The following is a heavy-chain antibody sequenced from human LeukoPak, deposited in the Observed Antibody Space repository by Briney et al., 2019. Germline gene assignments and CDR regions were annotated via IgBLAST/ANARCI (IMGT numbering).Heavy chain of an antibody. J-gene: IGHJ5*02. CDR3: AGSSSDGVVREATTFDP. CDR2: IYWGGAS. Sequence: PAETLRLTCTVSGCIGIGGYWSWVRQAPGKGLEWLSDIYWGGASYYSASLKGRFTISRDRSNNAWHLQLHNLTVEDTAVYYCAGSSSDGVVREATTFDPWGQGTLVIVSS. V-gene: IGHV3-66*01. D-gene: IGHD1-26*01. CDR1: GCIGIGGY.